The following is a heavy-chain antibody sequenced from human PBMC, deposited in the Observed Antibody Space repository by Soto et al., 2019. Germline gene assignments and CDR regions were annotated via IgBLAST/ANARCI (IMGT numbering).Heavy chain of an antibody. J-gene: IGHJ6*03. V-gene: IGHV4-34*01. CDR1: GGSFSGYY. CDR2: INHSGST. CDR3: AKMGYDFWSGYYMPPNYYYYYMDV. Sequence: PSETLSLTCAVYGGSFSGYYWSWIRQPPGKGLEWIGEINHSGSTNYDPSLKSRVTISVDTSKNQFSLKLSSVTAADTAVYYCAKMGYDFWSGYYMPPNYYYYYMDVWGKGTTVTVSS. D-gene: IGHD3-3*01.